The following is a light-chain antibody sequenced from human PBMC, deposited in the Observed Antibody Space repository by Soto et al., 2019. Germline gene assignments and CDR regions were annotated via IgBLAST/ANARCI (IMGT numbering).Light chain of an antibody. Sequence: ETVLTQSPGTLYFSPGERATLSCRDSQSVDNSHVAWYQQRRGLPPRLLIYGASNRATGIPDRFSGSGSGADFTLTISRLEPEDFAVYFCQQYGNSPPGTFGQGTRLEIK. CDR3: QQYGNSPPGT. CDR2: GAS. J-gene: IGKJ5*01. CDR1: QSVDNSH. V-gene: IGKV3-20*01.